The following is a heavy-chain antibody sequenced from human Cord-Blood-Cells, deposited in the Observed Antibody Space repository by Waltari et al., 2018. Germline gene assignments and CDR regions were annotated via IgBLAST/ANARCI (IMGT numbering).Heavy chain of an antibody. J-gene: IGHJ3*02. D-gene: IGHD6-13*01. CDR2: IGWDGGST. Sequence: EVQLVESGGVVVQPGGSLRLSCAASGFTFDDYTMHWFRQAPGKGLEWVSLIGWDGGSTYYADSVKGRFTISRDNSKNSLYLQMNSLRTEDTALYYCAKGGIAAADAFDIWGQGTMVTVSS. CDR3: AKGGIAAADAFDI. V-gene: IGHV3-43*01. CDR1: GFTFDDYT.